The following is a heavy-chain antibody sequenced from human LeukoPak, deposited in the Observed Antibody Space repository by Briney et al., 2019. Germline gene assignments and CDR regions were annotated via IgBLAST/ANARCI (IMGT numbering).Heavy chain of an antibody. Sequence: SETLSLTCAVYGGSFSGYYWSWIRQPPGKGLEWIGEINHSGSTNYNPSLKSRVTISVDTSKNQLSLKLSSVTAADTAVYYCARGSNKDAFDIWGQGTMVTVSS. V-gene: IGHV4-34*01. CDR2: INHSGST. CDR3: ARGSNKDAFDI. D-gene: IGHD2/OR15-2a*01. J-gene: IGHJ3*02. CDR1: GGSFSGYY.